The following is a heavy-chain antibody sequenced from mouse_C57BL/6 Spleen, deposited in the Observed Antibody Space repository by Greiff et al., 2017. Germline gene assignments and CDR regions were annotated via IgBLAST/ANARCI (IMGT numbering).Heavy chain of an antibody. Sequence: QVQLQQPGAELVKPGASVKLSCKASGYTFTSYWMHWVKQRPGQGLEWIGRLDPYSGGTKYNEKFKSKATLTVDKPSSTAYMQLSSLTSEDSAVYYCARGHYDYGACFAYWGQGTPVTVSA. CDR2: LDPYSGGT. CDR1: GYTFTSYW. V-gene: IGHV1-72*01. D-gene: IGHD2-4*01. CDR3: ARGHYDYGACFAY. J-gene: IGHJ3*01.